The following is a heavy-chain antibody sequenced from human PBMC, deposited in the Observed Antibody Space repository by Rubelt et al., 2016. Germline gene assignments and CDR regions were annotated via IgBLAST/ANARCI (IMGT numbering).Heavy chain of an antibody. J-gene: IGHJ6*02. CDR3: AREGDYYYGMDV. Sequence: QVQLVQSGAEVKKPGASVKVSCKASGYTFTGYYMHWVRQAPGQGLEWMGRINHNRCGTNYAQKVQGRGTRTRDTSISTAYMGLSRLRADGTAVYYCAREGDYYYGMDVWGQGTTVTVSS. CDR1: GYTFTGYY. D-gene: IGHD3-16*01. V-gene: IGHV1-2*06. CDR2: INHNRCGT.